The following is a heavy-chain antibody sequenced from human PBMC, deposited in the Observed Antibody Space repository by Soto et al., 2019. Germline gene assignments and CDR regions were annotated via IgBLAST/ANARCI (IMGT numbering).Heavy chain of an antibody. Sequence: PSETLSLTCTVSGGSISSGGYYWSWIRQHPGKGLEWIGYIYYSGSTYYNPSLKSRVTISVDTSKNQFSLKLSSVTAADTAVYYCARHTRQVGSYYFDYWGQGTLVTVSS. D-gene: IGHD3-10*01. J-gene: IGHJ4*02. CDR1: GGSISSGGYY. V-gene: IGHV4-31*03. CDR2: IYYSGST. CDR3: ARHTRQVGSYYFDY.